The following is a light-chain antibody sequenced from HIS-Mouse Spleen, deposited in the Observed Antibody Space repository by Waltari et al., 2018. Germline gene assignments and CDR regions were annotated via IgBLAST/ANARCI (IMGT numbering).Light chain of an antibody. V-gene: IGLV3-1*01. CDR1: KLGVKY. Sequence: SYELTQPPSVSVSPGQTATITRSGDKLGVKYACRYQQKPGQSPVLVIYQDSKRPSGIPERFSGSNSGNTATLTISGTQAMDEADYYCQAWDSSTDVVFGGGTKLTVL. CDR3: QAWDSSTDVV. J-gene: IGLJ2*01. CDR2: QDS.